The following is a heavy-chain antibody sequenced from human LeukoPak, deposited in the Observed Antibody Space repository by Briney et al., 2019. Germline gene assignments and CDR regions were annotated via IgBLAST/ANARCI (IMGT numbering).Heavy chain of an antibody. CDR1: RCTFSKYS. V-gene: IGHV3-23*01. J-gene: IGHJ4*02. Sequence: PVGALRLSRTASRCTFSKYSIIGVPQPPGKGPECVSSISVSGGNTHYLDSLKGRFTPSRDNAKKTLYLQMNSLRAEDTAVYYCAKDSKVRGVIIHSWGQGTLVPVSS. CDR3: AKDSKVRGVIIHS. CDR2: ISVSGGNT. D-gene: IGHD3-10*01.